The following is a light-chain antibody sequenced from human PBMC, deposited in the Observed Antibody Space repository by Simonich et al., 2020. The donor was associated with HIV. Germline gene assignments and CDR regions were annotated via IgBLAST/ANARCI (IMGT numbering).Light chain of an antibody. CDR1: QSISSY. CDR2: AAS. Sequence: DIQMTQSPSSLSASVGDRVTITCRASQSISSYLNWYQQKPGKAPKLLIYAASSLQRGVPSRSSGSGSGTDFTLTISSLQPEDFATYYCQQSYSTPRTFGQGTKVEIK. J-gene: IGKJ1*01. CDR3: QQSYSTPRT. V-gene: IGKV1-39*01.